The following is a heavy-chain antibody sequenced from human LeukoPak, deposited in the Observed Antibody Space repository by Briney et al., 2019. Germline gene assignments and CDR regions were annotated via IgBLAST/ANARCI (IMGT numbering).Heavy chain of an antibody. Sequence: ASVKVSCKVSGYTLTELSMHWVRQAPGKGLEWMGGFDPEDGETIYAQKFQGRVTMTEDTSTDTAYMELSSLRSEDTAVYYCATAVWLGRWLDYWGQGTLVIVS. V-gene: IGHV1-24*01. CDR2: FDPEDGET. CDR3: ATAVWLGRWLDY. D-gene: IGHD6-19*01. J-gene: IGHJ4*02. CDR1: GYTLTELS.